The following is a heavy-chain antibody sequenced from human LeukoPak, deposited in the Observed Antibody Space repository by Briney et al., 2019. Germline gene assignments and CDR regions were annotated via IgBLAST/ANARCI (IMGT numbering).Heavy chain of an antibody. Sequence: SETLSLTCTVSGGSISSYYWSWIRQPPGKGLEWIGYIYYRVSTNYNPSLKSRVTISVDTAKNQFSLKLTSVTAADTPEYSCARAPYYYVPSSDYWGQGTLVTVSS. V-gene: IGHV4-59*01. J-gene: IGHJ4*02. CDR2: IYYRVST. CDR3: ARAPYYYVPSSDY. D-gene: IGHD3-10*02. CDR1: GGSISSYY.